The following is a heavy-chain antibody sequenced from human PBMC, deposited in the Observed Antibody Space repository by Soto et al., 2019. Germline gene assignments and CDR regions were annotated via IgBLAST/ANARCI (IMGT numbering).Heavy chain of an antibody. CDR2: IWYDGSNK. V-gene: IGHV3-33*01. D-gene: IGHD2-15*01. J-gene: IGHJ4*02. Sequence: PGGSLRLSCAASGFAFSSYGMHWVRQAPGKGLEWVAVIWYDGSNKYYADSVKGRFTISRDNSKNTLYLQMNSLRAEDTAVYYCAREPAPGVVDYWGQGTLVTVSS. CDR3: AREPAPGVVDY. CDR1: GFAFSSYG.